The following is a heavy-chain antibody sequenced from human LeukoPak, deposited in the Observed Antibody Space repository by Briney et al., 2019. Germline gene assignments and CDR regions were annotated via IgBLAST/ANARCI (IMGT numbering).Heavy chain of an antibody. V-gene: IGHV1-58*02. Sequence: ASVKVFCKASGFTFTSSAMQWVRQARGQRLEWIGWIVVGSGNTNYAQKFQERVTITRDMSTSTAYMELSSLRSEDTAVYYCAADASGVVTLGYWGQGTLVTVSS. J-gene: IGHJ4*02. CDR3: AADASGVVTLGY. D-gene: IGHD3-3*01. CDR2: IVVGSGNT. CDR1: GFTFTSSA.